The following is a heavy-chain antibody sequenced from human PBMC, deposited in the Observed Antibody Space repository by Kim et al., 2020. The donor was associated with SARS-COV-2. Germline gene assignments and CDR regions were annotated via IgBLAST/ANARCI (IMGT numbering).Heavy chain of an antibody. D-gene: IGHD1-26*01. CDR2: IIPIFGTA. V-gene: IGHV1-69*13. CDR1: GGTFSSYA. Sequence: SVKVSCKASGGTFSSYAISWVRQATGQGLEWMGGIIPIFGTANYAQKFQGRVTITADESTSTAYMELSSLRSEDTAVYYCARGIAVGATTGLDYWGQGTLVTVSS. J-gene: IGHJ4*02. CDR3: ARGIAVGATTGLDY.